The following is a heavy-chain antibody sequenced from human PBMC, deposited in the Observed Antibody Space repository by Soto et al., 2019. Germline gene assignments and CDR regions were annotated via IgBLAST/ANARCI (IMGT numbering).Heavy chain of an antibody. D-gene: IGHD2-15*01. V-gene: IGHV1-8*01. CDR2: MNPYTGET. CDR1: GYTFDAFD. Sequence: QVQLVQSGAEVRKPGASVRVSCKASGYTFDAFDIHWVRQATGQGLELMGWMNPYTGETAYTQTFRGRVSMTRDTSVSTAYMELASLPSEDSPIYFCVRQAGGASTPGDDYWGQGTLVTVSS. J-gene: IGHJ4*02. CDR3: VRQAGGASTPGDDY.